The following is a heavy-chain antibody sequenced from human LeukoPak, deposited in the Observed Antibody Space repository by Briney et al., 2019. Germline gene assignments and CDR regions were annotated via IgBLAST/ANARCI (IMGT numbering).Heavy chain of an antibody. D-gene: IGHD6-13*01. J-gene: IGHJ4*02. CDR2: IRYDGSNK. CDR1: GFTFSSFG. CDR3: AKDHFGSSWPYYIDY. Sequence: GGSLRLSCAASGFTFSSFGMHWVRQAPGKGLEWVAFIRYDGSNKYNADSVKGRFTISRDNSKNMLYLQMNSLRAEDTAVYYCAKDHFGSSWPYYIDYWGQGTLVTVSS. V-gene: IGHV3-30*02.